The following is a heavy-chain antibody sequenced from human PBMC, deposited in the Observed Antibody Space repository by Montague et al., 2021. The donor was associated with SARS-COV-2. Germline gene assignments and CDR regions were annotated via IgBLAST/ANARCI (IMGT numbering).Heavy chain of an antibody. V-gene: IGHV4-59*01. CDR1: GGSISSYY. D-gene: IGHD6-19*01. J-gene: IGHJ3*02. CDR3: ARGSGWMGNAFDI. Sequence: SETLSHTCTVSGGSISSYYWSWIRQPPGKGLEWIGYTYYSGSTNYNPSLKSRVTISVDTSKNQFSLKLSSVTAADTAVYYCARGSGWMGNAFDIWGQGTMVTVSS. CDR2: TYYSGST.